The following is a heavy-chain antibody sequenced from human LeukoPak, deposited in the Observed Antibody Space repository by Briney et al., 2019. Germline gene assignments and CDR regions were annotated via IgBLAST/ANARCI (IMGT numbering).Heavy chain of an antibody. J-gene: IGHJ4*02. CDR2: IIPIFGTA. D-gene: IGHD6-13*01. V-gene: IGHV1-69*13. CDR1: GYTFTSYA. CDR3: ASSDRIAAAGTFDY. Sequence: SVKVSCKASGYTFTSYAISWVRQAPGQGLEWMGGIIPIFGTANYAQKFQGRVTITADESTSTAYMELSSLRSEDTAVYYCASSDRIAAAGTFDYWGQGTLVTVSS.